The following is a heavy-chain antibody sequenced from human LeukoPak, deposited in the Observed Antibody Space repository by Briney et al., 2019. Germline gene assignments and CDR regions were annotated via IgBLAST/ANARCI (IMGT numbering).Heavy chain of an antibody. CDR1: GFTFGDYA. Sequence: GGSLRLSCAASGFTFGDYAMHWVRQPPGGGLEWVSGISWNSLSIGYADSVKGRFTISRDNAKNSLYLQMNSLRAEDMAFYYCIKSAGVGGTFPHTYYFDYWGQGALVTVSS. D-gene: IGHD1-26*01. CDR3: IKSAGVGGTFPHTYYFDY. CDR2: ISWNSLSI. V-gene: IGHV3-9*03. J-gene: IGHJ4*02.